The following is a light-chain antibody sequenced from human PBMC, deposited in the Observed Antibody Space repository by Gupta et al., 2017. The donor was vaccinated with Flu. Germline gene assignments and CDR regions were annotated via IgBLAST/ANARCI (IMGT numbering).Light chain of an antibody. CDR3: TFRDSSGNHP. J-gene: IGLJ2*01. Sequence: SSELTQDTAVSVALGQTVRITCQGDSLRNCDATWYQQKPGQAPVLVIYGKNNRPSGIPDRFSGSSSGNTASLTITGAQAEDEADYYCTFRDSSGNHPFGGGTKLTVL. CDR1: SLRNCD. V-gene: IGLV3-19*01. CDR2: GKN.